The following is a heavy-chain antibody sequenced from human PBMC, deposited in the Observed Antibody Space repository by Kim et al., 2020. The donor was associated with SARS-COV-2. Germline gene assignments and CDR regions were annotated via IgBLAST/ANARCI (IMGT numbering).Heavy chain of an antibody. CDR3: ARDRGIVATMVYYYYYYGMDV. V-gene: IGHV3-74*01. J-gene: IGHJ6*02. CDR1: GFTFSSYW. CDR2: INSDGSST. D-gene: IGHD5-12*01. Sequence: GGSLRLSCAASGFTFSSYWMHWVRQAPGKGLVWVSRINSDGSSTSYADSVKGRFTISRDNAKNTLYLQMNSLRAEDTAVYYCARDRGIVATMVYYYYYYGMDVWGQETTVTVSS.